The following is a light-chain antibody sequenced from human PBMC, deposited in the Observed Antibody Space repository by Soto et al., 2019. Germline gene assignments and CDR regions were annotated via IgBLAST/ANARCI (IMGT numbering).Light chain of an antibody. CDR1: SSDVGGYNY. J-gene: IGLJ1*01. CDR3: CSYAGSYTHYV. Sequence: QSALTQPRSVSGSPGQSITISCTGTSSDVGGYNYVSWYRQHPGKAPKLMIYDVSKRPSGLPDRFSGSKSGNTASLTISGLQAEEEADYYCCSYAGSYTHYVFGTGTKVTVL. CDR2: DVS. V-gene: IGLV2-11*01.